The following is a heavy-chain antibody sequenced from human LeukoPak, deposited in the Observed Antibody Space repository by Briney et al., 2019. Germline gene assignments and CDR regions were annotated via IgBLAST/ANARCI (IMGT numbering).Heavy chain of an antibody. CDR3: ARMEGYSYSDS. CDR2: IIPFFPAT. V-gene: IGHV1-69*13. Sequence: WASVKVSCKASGGTLSSNAINWVRQAPGQGLEWMGGIIPFFPATNYAQKFQGRVTITADESTNTAYMELSRLRSEDTAVCYCARMEGYSYSDSWGQGTLVTVSS. D-gene: IGHD1-1*01. J-gene: IGHJ4*02. CDR1: GGTLSSNA.